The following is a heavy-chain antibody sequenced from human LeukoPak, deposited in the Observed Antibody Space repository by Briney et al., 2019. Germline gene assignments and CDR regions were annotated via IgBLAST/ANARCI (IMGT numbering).Heavy chain of an antibody. Sequence: GGSLRLSCAASGFTFSSYAMHWVRQAPGKGLEWVAVISYDGSNKYYADSVKGRFTISRDNSKNTLYLQMNSLRAEDTAVYYCARDLIAVAIYYFDCWGQGTLVTVSS. V-gene: IGHV3-30-3*01. CDR3: ARDLIAVAIYYFDC. D-gene: IGHD6-19*01. J-gene: IGHJ4*02. CDR1: GFTFSSYA. CDR2: ISYDGSNK.